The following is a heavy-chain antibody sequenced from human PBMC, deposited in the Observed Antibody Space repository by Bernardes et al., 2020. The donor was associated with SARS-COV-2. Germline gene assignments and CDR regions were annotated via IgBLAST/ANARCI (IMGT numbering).Heavy chain of an antibody. CDR3: ARAQGPHYGSGSYFDY. J-gene: IGHJ4*02. Sequence: GGSLRLSCAASGFTFDDYGMSWVRQAPGKGLEWVSGINWNGGSTGYADSVKGRFTISRDNAKNSLYLQMNSLRAEDTALYHCARAQGPHYGSGSYFDYWGQGTLVTVSS. D-gene: IGHD3-10*01. CDR1: GFTFDDYG. V-gene: IGHV3-20*01. CDR2: INWNGGST.